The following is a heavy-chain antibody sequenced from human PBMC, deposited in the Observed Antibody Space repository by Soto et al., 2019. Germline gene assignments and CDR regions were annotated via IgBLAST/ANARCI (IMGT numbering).Heavy chain of an antibody. CDR2: VSIGGST. J-gene: IGHJ4*02. CDR1: GFTFSSYA. D-gene: IGHD2-15*01. Sequence: RSCAASGFTFSSYAMRWVRQGPGKGLEWVAVVSIGGSTHYADSVRGRFTISRDNSKNTLSLQMNSLTAEDTAVYFCAKRRGAGGHFDYWGQGALVTVSS. CDR3: AKRRGAGGHFDY. V-gene: IGHV3-23*01.